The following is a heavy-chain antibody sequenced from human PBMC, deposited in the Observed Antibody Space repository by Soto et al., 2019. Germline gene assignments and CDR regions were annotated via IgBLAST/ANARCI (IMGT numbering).Heavy chain of an antibody. Sequence: EVQLLESGGGLVQPGGSLRLSCAASGFTFSSYAMSWVRQAPGKGLEWVSAISGSGGGTYYADSVKGRFTISRDNSKNTLHLQMNSLRAEDTAVYYYAAGRGDTSGGYYCDYWGQGTLVTVSS. CDR3: AAGRGDTSGGYYCDY. CDR1: GFTFSSYA. J-gene: IGHJ4*02. D-gene: IGHD2-21*02. V-gene: IGHV3-23*01. CDR2: ISGSGGGT.